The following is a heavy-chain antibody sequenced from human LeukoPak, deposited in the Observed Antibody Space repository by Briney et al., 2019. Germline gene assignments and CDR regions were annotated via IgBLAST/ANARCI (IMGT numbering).Heavy chain of an antibody. J-gene: IGHJ4*02. CDR1: GFTFSSYS. CDR2: ISSSSSTI. Sequence: GGSLRLSCAASGFTFSSYSMNWVRQAPGKGLEWVSYISSSSSTIYYADSVKGRFTISRDNAKNSLYLQMNSLRAEDTAVYYCARDSPSYYYDSSGYYLPIGGLTSPDYWGQGTLVTVSS. V-gene: IGHV3-48*01. D-gene: IGHD3-22*01. CDR3: ARDSPSYYYDSSGYYLPIGGLTSPDY.